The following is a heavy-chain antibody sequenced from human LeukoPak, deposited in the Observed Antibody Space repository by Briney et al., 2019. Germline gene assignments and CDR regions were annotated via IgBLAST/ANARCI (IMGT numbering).Heavy chain of an antibody. CDR3: ARDLGPSGITGTNWFDP. J-gene: IGHJ5*02. CDR2: ISYDGSNK. D-gene: IGHD1-20*01. V-gene: IGHV3-30*04. CDR1: GFTFSSYA. Sequence: PGRSLRLSCAASGFTFSSYAMHWVRQAPGKGLEWVAVISYDGSNKYYADSVKGRFTISRDNSKNTLYLQMNSLRVEDTAVYYCARDLGPSGITGTNWFDPWGQGTLVTVSS.